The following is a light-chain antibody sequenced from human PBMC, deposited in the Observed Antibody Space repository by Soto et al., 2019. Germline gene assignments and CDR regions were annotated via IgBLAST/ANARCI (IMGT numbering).Light chain of an antibody. CDR2: QVS. V-gene: IGLV2-18*02. CDR3: SSYTSSGTWV. CDR1: SSDVGSYNR. J-gene: IGLJ3*02. Sequence: QSVLTQPPSVSGSPGQSVTISCTGTSSDVGSYNRVSWYQQPPGTAPKLMICQVSNRPSGVPDRFSGSKSGNTASLTISGLQAEYEADYYCSSYTSSGTWVFGGGTQLTVL.